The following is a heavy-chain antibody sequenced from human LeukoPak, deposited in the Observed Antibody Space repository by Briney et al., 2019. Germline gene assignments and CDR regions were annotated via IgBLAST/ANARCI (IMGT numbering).Heavy chain of an antibody. CDR1: GYTFTSYG. Sequence: GASVKVSCKASGYTFTSYGISWVRQAPGQGLEWMGWISAYNGNTNYAQKLQGRVTMTTDTSTSTAYMELRSLRSEDTAVYYCARAASYSSSGRTRKNYYFDYWGQGTLVTASS. J-gene: IGHJ4*02. CDR2: ISAYNGNT. V-gene: IGHV1-18*01. D-gene: IGHD6-13*01. CDR3: ARAASYSSSGRTRKNYYFDY.